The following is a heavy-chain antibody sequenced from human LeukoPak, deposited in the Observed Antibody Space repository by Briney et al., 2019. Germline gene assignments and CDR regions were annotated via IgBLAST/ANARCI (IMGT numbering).Heavy chain of an antibody. CDR2: ISYIGST. Sequence: SETLSLTCTVSGGSFSSHYWSWIRQPPGKGLEWIGYISYIGSTNYNPSLKSRVTISVDTSKKQFSLKLSPVTAADTAVYYCARDPTTVTKGLDIWGQGTMVTVSS. V-gene: IGHV4-59*11. CDR3: ARDPTTVTKGLDI. CDR1: GGSFSSHY. J-gene: IGHJ3*02. D-gene: IGHD4-17*01.